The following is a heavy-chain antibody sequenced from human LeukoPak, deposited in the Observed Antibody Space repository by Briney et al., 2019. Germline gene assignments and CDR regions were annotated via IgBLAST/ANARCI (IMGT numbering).Heavy chain of an antibody. V-gene: IGHV1-2*02. CDR1: GYTFTGYY. Sequence: ASVKVSCKASGYTFTGYYMHWVRQAPGQGLEWMGWINPNSGGTNYAQKFQGRVTMTRDTSISTAYMELSRLRSDDTAVYYCARSRRAVADRGWFDPWGQGTQVTVSS. CDR3: ARSRRAVADRGWFDP. J-gene: IGHJ5*02. CDR2: INPNSGGT. D-gene: IGHD6-19*01.